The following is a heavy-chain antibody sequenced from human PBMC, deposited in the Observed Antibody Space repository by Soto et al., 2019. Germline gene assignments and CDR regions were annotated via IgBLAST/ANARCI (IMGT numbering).Heavy chain of an antibody. D-gene: IGHD6-6*01. CDR2: IKSKTDGGTT. Sequence: GGSLRLSCAASGFTFTNAWINWVRQAPGKGLEWVGRIKSKTDGGTTDYAEPVKGRFAISRDDSNNMVYLQMNSLKIEDTAVYYCAKEFSSEGWYFDLWGRGTLVTVSS. CDR1: GFTFTNAW. V-gene: IGHV3-15*07. CDR3: AKEFSSEGWYFDL. J-gene: IGHJ2*01.